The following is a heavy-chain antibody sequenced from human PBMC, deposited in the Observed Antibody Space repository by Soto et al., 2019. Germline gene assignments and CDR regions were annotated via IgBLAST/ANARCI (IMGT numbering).Heavy chain of an antibody. V-gene: IGHV4-59*01. CDR2: LYNSGST. CDR1: GGSISSYY. J-gene: IGHJ4*02. Sequence: SETLSLTCTVSGGSISSYYWSWIRQPPGKGLEWIGYLYNSGSTVYNPSLKSRVTISVDTSKNQFSLKLSSVIAADTAVYYCAERPRSGWYLDYWXQRXLVTVSP. D-gene: IGHD6-19*01. CDR3: AERPRSGWYLDY.